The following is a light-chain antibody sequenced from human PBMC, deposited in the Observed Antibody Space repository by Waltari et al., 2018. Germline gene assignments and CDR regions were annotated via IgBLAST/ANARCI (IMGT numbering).Light chain of an antibody. CDR3: QQYDGSVVT. Sequence: EIVLTQSPGPLSVSPGERVTVPCRASQTITGSWLTWYHQKPGQAPRLLIYGASNRAPGIPDRFSGSGSGTEFTLTISRLEPEDSAVYYCQQYDGSVVTFGGGTKVEIK. CDR1: QTITGSW. V-gene: IGKV3-20*01. J-gene: IGKJ4*01. CDR2: GAS.